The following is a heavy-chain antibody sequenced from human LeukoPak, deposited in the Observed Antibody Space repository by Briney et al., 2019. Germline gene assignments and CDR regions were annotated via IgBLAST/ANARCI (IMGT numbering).Heavy chain of an antibody. CDR3: ARDQMISAAGLDY. CDR1: GFAFSSFA. J-gene: IGHJ4*02. D-gene: IGHD6-13*01. V-gene: IGHV3-30-3*01. CDR2: ISYDGSNK. Sequence: SGGSLRLSCTASGFAFSSFAMHWVRQAPGKGLEWVAVISYDGSNKYFADSVKGRFTISRDNPKNTLYLQMNSLRAEDTAVYYCARDQMISAAGLDYWGQGTLVTVSS.